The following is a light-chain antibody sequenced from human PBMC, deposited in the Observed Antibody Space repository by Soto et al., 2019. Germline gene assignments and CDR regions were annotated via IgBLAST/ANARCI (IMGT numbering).Light chain of an antibody. CDR1: SSDVGSYNL. Sequence: QSALTQPASVSGSPGQSITISCTGTSSDVGSYNLASWYQQHPGKAPKLIIHEVSKRSSGLSNRFSGSKSGNTASLTISGLQAEDESDYYCCSYAGSSTYVFGTGTKVTVL. CDR3: CSYAGSSTYV. J-gene: IGLJ1*01. CDR2: EVS. V-gene: IGLV2-23*02.